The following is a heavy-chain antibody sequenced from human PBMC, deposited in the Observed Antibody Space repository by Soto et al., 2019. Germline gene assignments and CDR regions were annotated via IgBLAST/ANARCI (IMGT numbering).Heavy chain of an antibody. Sequence: EVQLLESGGGLVQPGGSLRLSCAASGFTFSSYAMSWVRQAPGKGLEWVSAISGSGGSTYYADSVKGRFTISRDNAKNTLYLQMNSLRAEDTAVYYCAKDHPTRIVVVITDDYWGQGTLVTVSS. CDR1: GFTFSSYA. CDR2: ISGSGGST. D-gene: IGHD3-22*01. J-gene: IGHJ4*02. V-gene: IGHV3-23*01. CDR3: AKDHPTRIVVVITDDY.